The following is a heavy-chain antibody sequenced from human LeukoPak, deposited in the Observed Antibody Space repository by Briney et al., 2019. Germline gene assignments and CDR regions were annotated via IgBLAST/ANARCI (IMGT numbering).Heavy chain of an antibody. CDR2: INTNTGNP. Sequence: ASVKVSCKASGGTFSSYAISWVRQAPGQGLEWMGWINTNTGNPTYAQGFTGRFVFSLDTSVSTAYLQISSLKAEDTAVYYCARDTRADTYYFDYWGQGTLVTVSS. CDR3: ARDTRADTYYFDY. CDR1: GGTFSSYA. V-gene: IGHV7-4-1*02. D-gene: IGHD2-2*02. J-gene: IGHJ4*02.